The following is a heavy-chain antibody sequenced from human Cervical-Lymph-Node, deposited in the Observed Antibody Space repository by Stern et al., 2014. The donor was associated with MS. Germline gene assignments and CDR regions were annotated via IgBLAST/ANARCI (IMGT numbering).Heavy chain of an antibody. CDR1: RFTFRSYG. J-gene: IGHJ6*02. Sequence: EQLVQSGGGVVQPGTSLRLSCTGSRFTFRSYGIHWVRKAPGKGLERVSVTSYDGGNRQYADSVKGRFTISRDNSKNTVYLHLNSLRPEDTGVYHCAKDRRGGYNYLYGMDVWGQGTTVTVS. CDR2: TSYDGGNR. D-gene: IGHD5-18*01. CDR3: AKDRRGGYNYLYGMDV. V-gene: IGHV3-30*18.